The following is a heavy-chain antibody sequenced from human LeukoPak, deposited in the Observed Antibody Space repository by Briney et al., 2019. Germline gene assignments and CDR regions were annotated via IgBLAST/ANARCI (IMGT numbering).Heavy chain of an antibody. Sequence: GGSLRLSCAASGFTFDDYGMSWVRQAPGKGLECVSGINRNGGSAGYADSVKGRFTISRDNAKNSLYLQMNSLRAEDTALYYCARIYDYYYYMDVWGKGTTVTVSS. CDR3: ARIYDYYYYMDV. CDR2: INRNGGSA. CDR1: GFTFDDYG. J-gene: IGHJ6*03. V-gene: IGHV3-20*04.